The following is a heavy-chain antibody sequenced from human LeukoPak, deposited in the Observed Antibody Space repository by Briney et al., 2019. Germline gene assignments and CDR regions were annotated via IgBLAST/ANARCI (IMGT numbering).Heavy chain of an antibody. CDR1: GGSISSYY. J-gene: IGHJ4*02. CDR3: ARTASGYSSGWIDY. D-gene: IGHD6-19*01. Sequence: PSETLSLTCTVSGGSISSYYWSWIRQPPGKGLEWIGYIYYGGSTNYNPSLKSRVTISVDTSKNQFSLKLSSVTAADTAVYYCARTASGYSSGWIDYWGQGTLVTVSS. V-gene: IGHV4-59*01. CDR2: IYYGGST.